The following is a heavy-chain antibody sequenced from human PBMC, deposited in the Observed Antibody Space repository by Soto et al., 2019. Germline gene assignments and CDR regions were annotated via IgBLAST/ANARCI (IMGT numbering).Heavy chain of an antibody. D-gene: IGHD2-8*01. J-gene: IGHJ6*03. CDR3: AKDRDCTNGVCYDYYYYYMDV. CDR2: ISGSGGST. CDR1: GFTFSSYA. Sequence: GGSLRLSCAASGFTFSSYAMSWVRQAPGKGLEWVSAISGSGGSTYYADSVKGRSTISRDNSKNTLYLQMNSLRAEDTAVYYCAKDRDCTNGVCYDYYYYYMDVWGKGTTVTVSS. V-gene: IGHV3-23*01.